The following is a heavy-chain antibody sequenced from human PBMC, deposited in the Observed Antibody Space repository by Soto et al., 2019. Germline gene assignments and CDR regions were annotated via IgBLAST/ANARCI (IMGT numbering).Heavy chain of an antibody. J-gene: IGHJ4*02. D-gene: IGHD3-3*01. V-gene: IGHV6-1*01. Sequence: SQTLSLTCAISGDSVSGNSAAWNWIRQSPSRGLEWLGRTYYRSRWYNDYAVSVKSRITVTPDTSKNQFSLHLNSVTPEDTAFFYYERDFPYYVSSNSYLDYGGQGALVTVP. CDR2: TYYRSRWYN. CDR3: ERDFPYYVSSNSYLDY. CDR1: GDSVSGNSAA.